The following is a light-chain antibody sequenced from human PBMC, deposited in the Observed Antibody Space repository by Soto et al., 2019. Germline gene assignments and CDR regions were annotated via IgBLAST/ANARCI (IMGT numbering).Light chain of an antibody. CDR1: HSVSSSC. CDR3: QQYGSSPPT. Sequence: PGERVALSCRASHSVSSSCLAWYQQKPGQAPRLLIYGASSRATGIPDRFSGSGSGTDFTLTISRLEPEDFAVYYCQQYGSSPPTFGQGTKVDIK. J-gene: IGKJ1*01. V-gene: IGKV3-20*01. CDR2: GAS.